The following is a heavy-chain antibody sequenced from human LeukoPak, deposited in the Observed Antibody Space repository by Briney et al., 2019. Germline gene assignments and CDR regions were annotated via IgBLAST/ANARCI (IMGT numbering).Heavy chain of an antibody. D-gene: IGHD2-15*01. CDR1: GFTFSSYG. CDR2: ISGRDSNT. J-gene: IGHJ3*02. Sequence: GGSLRLSCAASGFTFSSYGMTWVRQAPGKGLEWVSTISGRDSNTYYADSVKGRFTISRDNAKNSLYLQMNSLRAEDTAVYYCARGYCSGGSCYSGDAFDIWGQGTMVTVSS. V-gene: IGHV3-21*01. CDR3: ARGYCSGGSCYSGDAFDI.